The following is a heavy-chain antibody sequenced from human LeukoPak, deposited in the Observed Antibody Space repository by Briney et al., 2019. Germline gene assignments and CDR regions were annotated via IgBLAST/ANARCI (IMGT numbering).Heavy chain of an antibody. CDR2: ISSSSSYI. J-gene: IGHJ6*02. V-gene: IGHV3-21*01. CDR3: ARDYCSSTSCYIPPNYGMDV. CDR1: GFTFSSYS. D-gene: IGHD2-2*02. Sequence: GGSLRLSCAASGFTFSSYSMNWVRQAPGKGLEWGSSISSSSSYIYYADSVKGRFTISRDNAKKSLYLQMNSLRAEDTAVYYCARDYCSSTSCYIPPNYGMDVWGQGTTVTVSS.